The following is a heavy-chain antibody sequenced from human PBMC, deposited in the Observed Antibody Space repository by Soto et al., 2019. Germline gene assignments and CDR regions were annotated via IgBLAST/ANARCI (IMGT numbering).Heavy chain of an antibody. CDR1: GGTFSSYA. CDR3: ARDGYYYDVKECLDAFDI. V-gene: IGHV1-69*13. D-gene: IGHD3-22*01. Sequence: SVKVSCKASGGTFSSYAISWVRQAPGQGLEWMGGIIPIFGTANYAQKFQGRVTITADESTSTAYMELSSLRSEDTAVYYCARDGYYYDVKECLDAFDIWGQGTMVTVSS. CDR2: IIPIFGTA. J-gene: IGHJ3*02.